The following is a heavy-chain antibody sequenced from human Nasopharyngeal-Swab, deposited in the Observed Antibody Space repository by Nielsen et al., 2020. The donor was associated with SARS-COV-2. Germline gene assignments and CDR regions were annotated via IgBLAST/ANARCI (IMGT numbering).Heavy chain of an antibody. D-gene: IGHD6-19*01. Sequence: SETLSLTCAVYGESFSGYYWNWIRQPPGKGLEWIGEINHSGSTNYNPSLKTRVTISVDTSKNQFSLKLSSVTAADTAVYYCARGRSSGWYHYYFDYWGQGTLVTVSS. J-gene: IGHJ4*02. V-gene: IGHV4-34*01. CDR3: ARGRSSGWYHYYFDY. CDR2: INHSGST. CDR1: GESFSGYY.